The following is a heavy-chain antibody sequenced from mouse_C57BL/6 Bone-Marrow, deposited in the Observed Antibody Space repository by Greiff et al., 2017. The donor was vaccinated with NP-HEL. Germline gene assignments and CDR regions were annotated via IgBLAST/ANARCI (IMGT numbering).Heavy chain of an antibody. CDR3: ASYYSNYYYAMDY. CDR1: EYEFPSHD. V-gene: IGHV5-2*01. J-gene: IGHJ4*01. D-gene: IGHD2-5*01. Sequence: EVKVVESGGGLVQPGESLKLSCESNEYEFPSHDMSWVRKTPEKRLELVAAINSDGGSTYYPDTMERRFIISRDNTKKTLYLQMSSLRSEDTALYYCASYYSNYYYAMDYWGQGTSVTVSS. CDR2: INSDGGST.